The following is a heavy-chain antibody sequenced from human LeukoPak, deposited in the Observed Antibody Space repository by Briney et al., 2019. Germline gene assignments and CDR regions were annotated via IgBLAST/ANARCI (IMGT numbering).Heavy chain of an antibody. J-gene: IGHJ4*02. Sequence: GGSLRLSCAASGFTFSSYAMSWVRQAPGKGLEWVSAISGSGGSTYYADSVKGRFTTSRDNSKNTLYLQMNSLRAEDTAVYYCAKDLAPYDSSGYYRQFDYWGQGTLVTVSS. D-gene: IGHD3-22*01. CDR1: GFTFSSYA. V-gene: IGHV3-23*01. CDR2: ISGSGGST. CDR3: AKDLAPYDSSGYYRQFDY.